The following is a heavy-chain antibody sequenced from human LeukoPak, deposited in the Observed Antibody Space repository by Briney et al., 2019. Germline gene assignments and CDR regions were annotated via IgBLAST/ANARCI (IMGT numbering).Heavy chain of an antibody. CDR3: ANPAPGVVYLY. D-gene: IGHD2-8*02. CDR2: IRNYGGST. CDR1: VFTFSSYD. Sequence: QPGGSLRLSCAASVFTFSSYDMSWVRQARGKGLEWVSGIRNYGGSTYYADSVKGRFTISRDNSKNTLYLQMNSLRAEDTAVYYCANPAPGVVYLYWGQGTLVTVSS. J-gene: IGHJ4*02. V-gene: IGHV3-23*01.